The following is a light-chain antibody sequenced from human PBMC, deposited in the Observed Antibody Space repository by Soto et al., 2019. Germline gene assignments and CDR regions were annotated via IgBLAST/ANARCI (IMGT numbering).Light chain of an antibody. CDR3: SSYASSNTLA. Sequence: QSALTQPASVSGSPGQSITISCTGTNSDVGRYNYVSWFQQHPGKAPKLMIYDVSNRPSGVSNRFSGSKSGNTASLTISGLKAEDEADYSCSSYASSNTLAFGGGTKLTVL. CDR2: DVS. V-gene: IGLV2-14*01. J-gene: IGLJ3*02. CDR1: NSDVGRYNY.